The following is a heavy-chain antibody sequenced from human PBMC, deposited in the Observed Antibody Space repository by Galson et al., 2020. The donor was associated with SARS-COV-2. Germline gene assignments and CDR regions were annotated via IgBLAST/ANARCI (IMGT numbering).Heavy chain of an antibody. Sequence: GGSLRLSCAASDFTFSVYAMTWVRQAPGKGLEWVSGISGSGGSTYYADYVKGRFTISRDNSKNTLYLQMNSLRAEDTAVYYCALGGSGSYPYNWFDPWGQGTLVTVSS. CDR3: ALGGSGSYPYNWFDP. V-gene: IGHV3-23*01. CDR2: ISGSGGST. J-gene: IGHJ5*02. D-gene: IGHD6-19*01. CDR1: DFTFSVYA.